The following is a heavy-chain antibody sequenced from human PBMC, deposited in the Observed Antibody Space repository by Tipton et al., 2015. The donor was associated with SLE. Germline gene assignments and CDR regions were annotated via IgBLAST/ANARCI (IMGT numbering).Heavy chain of an antibody. CDR1: GYSISSGYY. Sequence: TLSLTCAVSGYSISSGYYWGWIRQPPGKGLEWIGSISYTGNTNFNPSLKSRVTMSVATSKNQFSLRLTSVTAADTAVYYCARENYDSWSGFYRRWFDPWGQGTLVTVSS. D-gene: IGHD3-3*01. CDR2: ISYTGNT. J-gene: IGHJ5*02. CDR3: ARENYDSWSGFYRRWFDP. V-gene: IGHV4-38-2*01.